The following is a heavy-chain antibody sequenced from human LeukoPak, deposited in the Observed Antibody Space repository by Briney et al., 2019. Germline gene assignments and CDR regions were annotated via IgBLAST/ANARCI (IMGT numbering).Heavy chain of an antibody. CDR1: GFTFSSYW. V-gene: IGHV3-74*01. J-gene: IGHJ4*02. CDR2: INSDGSST. Sequence: GGSLRLSCAASGFTFSSYWMHWVRQAPGKGLVWVSRINSDGSSTSYADSVKGRFTISRDNAKNTLYLQMNSLRAEDTAAYYCARVRYCSSTSCYYFDYWGQGTLVTVSS. D-gene: IGHD2-2*01. CDR3: ARVRYCSSTSCYYFDY.